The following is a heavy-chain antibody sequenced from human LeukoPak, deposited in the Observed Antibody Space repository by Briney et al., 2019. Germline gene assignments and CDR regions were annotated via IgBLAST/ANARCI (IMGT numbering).Heavy chain of an antibody. CDR2: IYYSGST. V-gene: IGHV4-39*01. D-gene: IGHD3-22*01. Sequence: PSETLSLTCTVSGGSISSYYWSWIRQPPGKGLEWIGSIYYSGSTYYNPSLKSRVTISVDTSKNQFSLKLSSVTAADTAVYYCASTYYYDSSGYSTFDSWGQGTLVTVSS. CDR3: ASTYYYDSSGYSTFDS. CDR1: GGSISSYY. J-gene: IGHJ4*02.